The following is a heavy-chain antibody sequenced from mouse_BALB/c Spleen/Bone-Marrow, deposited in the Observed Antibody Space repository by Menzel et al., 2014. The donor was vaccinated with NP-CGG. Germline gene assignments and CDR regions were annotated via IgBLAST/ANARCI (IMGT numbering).Heavy chain of an antibody. J-gene: IGHJ2*01. D-gene: IGHD2-14*01. CDR2: IRLRSNNYAT. Sequence: EVKLVESGGGLVQPGGSMKLSCVASGFTFSNYWMNWVRQSPEMGLEWVAEIRLRSNNYATHYAESVKGRFTISRDDSKSSVYLQMNNLRPEDTGIDYCIAYYRYAVGFAYCGEGTPLPISS. CDR1: GFTFSNYW. V-gene: IGHV6-6*02. CDR3: IAYYRYAVGFAY.